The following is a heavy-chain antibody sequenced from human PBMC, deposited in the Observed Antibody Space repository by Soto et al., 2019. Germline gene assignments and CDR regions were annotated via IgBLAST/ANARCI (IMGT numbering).Heavy chain of an antibody. V-gene: IGHV3-33*01. J-gene: IGHJ4*02. CDR3: ARGLRGVLDY. CDR2: ISNDENIK. D-gene: IGHD5-12*01. Sequence: VGSLRLSCVASGFNFGNFGMHWVRQAPGKGLEWLTVISNDENIKQDSVRGRFAIARDNSKNTLYLHLTSLRAEDTAIYYCARGLRGVLDYWGQGTLVTVSS. CDR1: GFNFGNFG.